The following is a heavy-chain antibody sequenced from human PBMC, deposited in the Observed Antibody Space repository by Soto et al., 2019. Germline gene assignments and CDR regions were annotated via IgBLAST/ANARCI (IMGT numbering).Heavy chain of an antibody. J-gene: IGHJ4*02. V-gene: IGHV3-7*01. CDR1: KFTFGDYW. Sequence: PGGSLRLSCAVPKFTFGDYWMSWVRQAPGKGLEWISNIKQDGSDKNYADSVKGRFTISRDNADNSMYLQMNSLRAEDTAVYYCATISHGQLRYFDNWGQGNLVTVSS. CDR2: IKQDGSDK. D-gene: IGHD1-1*01. CDR3: ATISHGQLRYFDN.